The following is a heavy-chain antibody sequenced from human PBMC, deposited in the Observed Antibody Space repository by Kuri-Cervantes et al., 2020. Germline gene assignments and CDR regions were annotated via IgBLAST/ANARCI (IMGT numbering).Heavy chain of an antibody. J-gene: IGHJ4*02. V-gene: IGHV3-30*01. CDR3: VTPGTSSWPY. CDR1: GFTFSTQA. Sequence: GESLKISCTASGFTFSTQAMHWVRQAPGKGLEWVAVTSYDETNKYYADSVKGRFTISRDNSKNTLFLQMNSLRVEDTAVYYCVTPGTSSWPYWGQETLVTVSS. CDR2: TSYDETNK. D-gene: IGHD6-13*01.